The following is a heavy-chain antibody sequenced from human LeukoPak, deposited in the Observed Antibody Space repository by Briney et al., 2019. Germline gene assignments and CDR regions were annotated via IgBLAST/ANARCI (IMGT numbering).Heavy chain of an antibody. V-gene: IGHV3-33*06. CDR3: AKEHCSSTNCYRGGYYFDY. J-gene: IGHJ4*02. CDR1: GFTFSSYG. CDR2: IWYDGSNK. Sequence: GRSLRLSCAASGFTFSSYGMHWVRQAPGKGLEWVAVIWYDGSNKYYADSVKGRFTISRDNSKNTLYLQMNSLRAEDTAVYYCAKEHCSSTNCYRGGYYFDYWGQGILVTVSS. D-gene: IGHD2-2*02.